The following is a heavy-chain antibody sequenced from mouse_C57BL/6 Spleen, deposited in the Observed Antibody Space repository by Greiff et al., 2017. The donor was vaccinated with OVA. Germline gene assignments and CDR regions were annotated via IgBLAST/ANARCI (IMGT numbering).Heavy chain of an antibody. CDR1: GFTFSSYA. D-gene: IGHD2-1*01. V-gene: IGHV5-4*03. J-gene: IGHJ1*03. CDR3: ARVYGKDRYFDV. Sequence: EVKVVESGGGLVKPGGSLKLSCAASGFTFSSYAMSWVRQTPEKRLEWVATISDGGSYTYYPDNVKGRFTISRDNAKNNLYLQMSHLKSEDTAMYYCARVYGKDRYFDVWGTGTTVTVSS. CDR2: ISDGGSYT.